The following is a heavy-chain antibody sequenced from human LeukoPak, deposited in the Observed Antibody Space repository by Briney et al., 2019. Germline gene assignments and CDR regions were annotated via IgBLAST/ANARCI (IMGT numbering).Heavy chain of an antibody. Sequence: GGSLRLSCAVSGITLSNYGMSWVRQARGKGLEWVAGISGSGGSTNYADSVKGRFTISRDNPKNTLYLQMNILRAEDTAVYFCAKRGVVIRVILVGFHKEAYYFDSWGQGALVTVSS. CDR1: GITLSNYG. CDR2: ISGSGGST. J-gene: IGHJ4*02. CDR3: AKRGVVIRVILVGFHKEAYYFDS. D-gene: IGHD3-22*01. V-gene: IGHV3-23*01.